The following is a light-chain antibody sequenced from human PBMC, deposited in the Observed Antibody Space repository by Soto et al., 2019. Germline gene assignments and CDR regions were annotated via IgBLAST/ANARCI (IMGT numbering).Light chain of an antibody. CDR1: QSFSSS. V-gene: IGKV3-15*01. CDR2: GAS. J-gene: IGKJ4*01. CDR3: QQYDKWPLT. Sequence: EIVMTQSPATLSLSPGDRATLSCRASQSFSSSLVWYQQKPGQAPRLLIYGASTRATGIPARFSGSGSETEFTLTISSLQSEDFAVYYCQQYDKWPLTFGGGTKVEIK.